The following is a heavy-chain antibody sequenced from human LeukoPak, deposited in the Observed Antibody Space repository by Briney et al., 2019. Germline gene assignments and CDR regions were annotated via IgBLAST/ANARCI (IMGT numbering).Heavy chain of an antibody. CDR2: INHSGST. J-gene: IGHJ6*03. CDR3: ARQRRVRGAKEVYYYYYYYMDV. V-gene: IGHV4-34*01. CDR1: GGSFSGYY. Sequence: SETLSLTCAVYGGSFSGYYWSWIRQPPGKGLEWIGEINHSGSTNYNPPLKSRVTISVDTSKNQFSLKLSSVTAADTAVYYCARQRRVRGAKEVYYYYYYYMDVWGKGTTVTISS. D-gene: IGHD3-10*01.